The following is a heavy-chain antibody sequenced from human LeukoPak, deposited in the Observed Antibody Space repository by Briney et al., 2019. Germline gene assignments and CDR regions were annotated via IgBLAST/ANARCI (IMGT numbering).Heavy chain of an antibody. CDR3: AKCLPLRSGDYAPFDS. CDR2: ISGSGYNT. CDR1: GFTFSNSA. D-gene: IGHD3-16*01. Sequence: PGGSLRLSCAASGFTFSNSAMNWVRQAPGKGPEWVSAISGSGYNTYYADSVVGRFTISRDNSKNTLYLQMNSLRAEDTAVYYCAKCLPLRSGDYAPFDSWGQGALVTVSS. J-gene: IGHJ4*02. V-gene: IGHV3-23*01.